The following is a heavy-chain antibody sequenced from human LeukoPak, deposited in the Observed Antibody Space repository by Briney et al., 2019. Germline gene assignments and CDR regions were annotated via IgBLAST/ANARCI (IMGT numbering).Heavy chain of an antibody. D-gene: IGHD2-21*02. CDR1: GFIFSSYN. V-gene: IGHV3-48*01. CDR2: ISFSSSTI. CDR3: AKKTSEYGDASSPDF. Sequence: GVSLRLSCAASGFIFSSYNMNWVRQAPGKGLEWVSYISFSSSTIYYGDSVKGRFTISRDNAKNSLYLQLNSLRAEDTAVYYCAKKTSEYGDASSPDFWGQGTLVTVSS. J-gene: IGHJ4*02.